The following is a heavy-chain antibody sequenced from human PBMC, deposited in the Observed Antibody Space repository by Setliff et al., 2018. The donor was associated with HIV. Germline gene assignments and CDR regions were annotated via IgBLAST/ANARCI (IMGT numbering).Heavy chain of an antibody. D-gene: IGHD3-10*01. CDR2: ISSSSSYI. J-gene: IGHJ5*02. CDR1: GFTFNRLT. V-gene: IGHV3-21*01. CDR3: ARDRGGYGSGSYYNA. Sequence: GGSLRLSCAASGFTFNRLTMNWVRQAPGKGLEWVSSISSSSSYIYYADPVKGRFTISRDYAKNSLYLQMNSLRAEATAVYYCARDRGGYGSGSYYNAWGPGTLVTVSS.